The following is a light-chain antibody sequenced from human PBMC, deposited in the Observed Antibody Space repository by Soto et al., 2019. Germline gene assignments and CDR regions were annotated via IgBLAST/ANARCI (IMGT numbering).Light chain of an antibody. J-gene: IGLJ1*01. V-gene: IGLV2-14*01. CDR1: SSDVGTYNF. CDR2: EVR. Sequence: QSALTQPASVSGSLGQSITISCTGTSSDVGTYNFVSWYQQRPGKAPKLMIFEVRHRPSGISNRFSGSKSGNTASLTISGLQAEDEADFYCTSYTSSSTYVFGTGTKLTVL. CDR3: TSYTSSSTYV.